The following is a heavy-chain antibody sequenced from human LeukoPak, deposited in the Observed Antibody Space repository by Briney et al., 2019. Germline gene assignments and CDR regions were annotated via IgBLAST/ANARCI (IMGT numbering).Heavy chain of an antibody. CDR3: ARVRGPTMATMYFDL. Sequence: GSLRLSCAASGFTASNNYMSWVRQAPGKGLEWVSVIHSVGTTYYADSVKGRFTVSRDNSENSLYLQVNSLTDADTALYFCARVRGPTMATMYFDLWGQGTLVTVSS. CDR2: IHSVGTT. CDR1: GFTASNNY. D-gene: IGHD5-24*01. V-gene: IGHV3-53*01. J-gene: IGHJ4*02.